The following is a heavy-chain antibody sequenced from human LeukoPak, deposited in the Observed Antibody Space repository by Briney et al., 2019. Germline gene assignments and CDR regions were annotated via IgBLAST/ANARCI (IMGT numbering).Heavy chain of an antibody. CDR1: GFTFNIYS. CDR2: LSRDTTAI. D-gene: IGHD6-19*01. Sequence: GGSLRLPCAASGFTFNIYSMNWVRQAPGKGLEWISYLSRDTTAIYYADSVKGRFAISRDNAKNSLYLQMNSLRAEDTAMYYCARSGWYDDFDYLGQGTLVTVSS. V-gene: IGHV3-48*01. CDR3: ARSGWYDDFDY. J-gene: IGHJ4*02.